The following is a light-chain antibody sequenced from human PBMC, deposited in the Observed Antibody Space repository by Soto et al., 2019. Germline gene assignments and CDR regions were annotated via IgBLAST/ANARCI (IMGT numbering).Light chain of an antibody. CDR3: QQYNSYSWT. CDR1: QGISSY. J-gene: IGKJ1*01. Sequence: AIRMTQSPSSLSASTGDRVTITCRASQGISSYLAWYQQKPGKAPKLLIYAASTLQSGVPSRFSGSGSGTDCTLTISCLQSEDFATYYCQQYNSYSWTLGQGTKVDIK. CDR2: AAS. V-gene: IGKV1-8*01.